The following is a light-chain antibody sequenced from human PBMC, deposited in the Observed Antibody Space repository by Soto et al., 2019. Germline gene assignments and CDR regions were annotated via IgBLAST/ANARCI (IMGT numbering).Light chain of an antibody. CDR1: QSVSSN. J-gene: IGKJ2*01. CDR2: GES. Sequence: EIVMTQSPATLSVSPGERATLSCRASQSVSSNLAWYQHKPGQAPRLLIYGESTRTTGIPDRFSGSGSGTDFTLTISSLEPEDFAVYYCHQYGGSPVYTVGQGTKLEIK. CDR3: HQYGGSPVYT. V-gene: IGKV3-20*01.